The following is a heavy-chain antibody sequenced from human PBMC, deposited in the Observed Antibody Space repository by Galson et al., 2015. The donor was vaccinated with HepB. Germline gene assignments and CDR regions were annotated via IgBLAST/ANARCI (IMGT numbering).Heavy chain of an antibody. D-gene: IGHD3-3*01. CDR1: GGTFSSYA. Sequence: SVKVSCKASGGTFSSYAISWVRQAPGQGLEWMGGIIPILGIANYAQKFQGRVTITADKSTSTAYMELSSLRSEDTAVYYCARDRGENDFWSGYDTAYGYYYMDVWGKGTTVTVSS. CDR2: IIPILGIA. J-gene: IGHJ6*03. V-gene: IGHV1-69*10. CDR3: ARDRGENDFWSGYDTAYGYYYMDV.